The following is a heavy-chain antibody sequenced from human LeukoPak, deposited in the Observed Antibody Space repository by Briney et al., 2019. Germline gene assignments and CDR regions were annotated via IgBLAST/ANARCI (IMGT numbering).Heavy chain of an antibody. CDR3: AKDGGYGDYVDAFDI. CDR2: ISYDGSNK. V-gene: IGHV3-30*18. J-gene: IGHJ3*02. D-gene: IGHD4-17*01. CDR1: GSTFSSYG. Sequence: PGGSLRLSCAASGSTFSSYGMHWVRQAPGKGLEWVAVISYDGSNKYYADSVKGRFTISRDNSKNTLYLQMNSLRAEDTAVYYCAKDGGYGDYVDAFDIWGQGTMVTVSS.